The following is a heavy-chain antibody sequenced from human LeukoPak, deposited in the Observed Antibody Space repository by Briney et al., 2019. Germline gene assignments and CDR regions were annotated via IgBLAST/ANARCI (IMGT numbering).Heavy chain of an antibody. CDR3: NVRWGPNSDY. D-gene: IGHD7-27*01. V-gene: IGHV3-53*01. CDR1: GFTVSINY. CDR2: IYSSGGT. Sequence: GGSLRLSCAASGFTVSINYMSWVRQAPGKGLEWVSVIYSSGGTSYADSVKGRFTISRDNAKNTLFLHMNSLRAEDTAVYYCNVRWGPNSDYWGQGTLVTVSS. J-gene: IGHJ4*02.